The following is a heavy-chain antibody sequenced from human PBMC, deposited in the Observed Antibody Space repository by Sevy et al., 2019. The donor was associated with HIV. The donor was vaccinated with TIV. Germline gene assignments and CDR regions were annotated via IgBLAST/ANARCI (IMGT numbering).Heavy chain of an antibody. CDR3: ARDYGSGSAYTNYYYYGMDV. J-gene: IGHJ6*02. CDR1: GGSISSYY. Sequence: SETLSLTCTVSGGSISSYYWSWIRQPAGKGLEWIGRIYTSGSTNYNPSLKSRGTMSVDTSKNQFSPKLSSVTAADTALYYCARDYGSGSAYTNYYYYGMDVWGQRTTVTVSS. V-gene: IGHV4-4*07. D-gene: IGHD3-10*01. CDR2: IYTSGST.